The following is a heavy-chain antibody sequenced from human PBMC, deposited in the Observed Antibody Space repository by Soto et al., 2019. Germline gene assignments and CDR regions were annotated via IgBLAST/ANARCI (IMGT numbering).Heavy chain of an antibody. V-gene: IGHV4-39*01. Sequence: SETLSLTCSVSGDSIGESDYYWGWIRQPPGKGLEWIGTISYSGGTYSSPSLKSRVTISVDTSKNLLSLNLDSVTASDTAVYSCARLYSGYHLYWGPGLLVTVSS. CDR1: GDSIGESDYY. CDR3: ARLYSGYHLY. CDR2: ISYSGGT. D-gene: IGHD5-12*01. J-gene: IGHJ4*02.